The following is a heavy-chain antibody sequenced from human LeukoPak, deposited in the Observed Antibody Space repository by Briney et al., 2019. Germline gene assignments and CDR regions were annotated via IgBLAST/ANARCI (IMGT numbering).Heavy chain of an antibody. Sequence: GGSLRLSCAASGFTFSSYWMSWVRQAPGKGLEWVANIKQDGSEKYYVDSVKGRFTISRDNAKNSLYLQMNSLRAEDTAVYYCARIGGYFDWLPKYYYYYMDVWGKGTTVTISS. V-gene: IGHV3-7*01. CDR1: GFTFSSYW. CDR2: IKQDGSEK. CDR3: ARIGGYFDWLPKYYYYYMDV. D-gene: IGHD3-9*01. J-gene: IGHJ6*03.